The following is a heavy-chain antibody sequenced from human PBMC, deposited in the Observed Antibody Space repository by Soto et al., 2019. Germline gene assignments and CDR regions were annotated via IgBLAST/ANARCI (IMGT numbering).Heavy chain of an antibody. CDR2: INHSGST. CDR3: ARALGYCSSTSCPATHFQH. D-gene: IGHD2-2*01. V-gene: IGHV4-34*01. J-gene: IGHJ1*01. Sequence: SETLSLTCAVYGGSFSGYYWSWIRQPPGKGLEWIGEINHSGSTNYNPSLKSRVTISVDTSKNQFSLKLSSVTAADTAVYYCARALGYCSSTSCPATHFQHWGQGTLVTVSS. CDR1: GGSFSGYY.